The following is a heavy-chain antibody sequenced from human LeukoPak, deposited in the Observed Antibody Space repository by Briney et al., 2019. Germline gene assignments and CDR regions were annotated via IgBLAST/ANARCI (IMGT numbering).Heavy chain of an antibody. CDR1: GFTFSSYA. V-gene: IGHV3-23*01. Sequence: GGSLRLSCAASGFTFSSYAMSWVRQAPGKGLEWVSGISGSGGTTYYADSVKGRFTISRDNSKNTLYLQMDSLRAEDTAVYYCVRDMSTADLDHWGLGTLVTVFS. CDR2: ISGSGGTT. J-gene: IGHJ4*02. D-gene: IGHD5/OR15-5a*01. CDR3: VRDMSTADLDH.